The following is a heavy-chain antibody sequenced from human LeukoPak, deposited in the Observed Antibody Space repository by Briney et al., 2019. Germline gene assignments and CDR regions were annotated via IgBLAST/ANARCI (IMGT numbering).Heavy chain of an antibody. CDR2: MNSNSGNT. CDR3: ARGSGGYFDY. D-gene: IGHD3-10*01. J-gene: IGHJ4*02. Sequence: ASVKVSCKASGYTFTSYYINWVRQATGQGLEWVGWMNSNSGNTGYAQKFQGRVTITRNTYINTAYLELSSLRSEDTAVYYCARGSGGYFDYWGQGTLVTVSS. V-gene: IGHV1-8*03. CDR1: GYTFTSYY.